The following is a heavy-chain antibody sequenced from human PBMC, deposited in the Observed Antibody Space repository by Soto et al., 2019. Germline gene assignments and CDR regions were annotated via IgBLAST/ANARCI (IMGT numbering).Heavy chain of an antibody. CDR1: GGSISSGGYS. D-gene: IGHD6-13*01. Sequence: SETLSLTCAVSGGSISSGGYSWSWIRQPPGKGLEWIGYIYHSGSTYYNPSLKSRVTISVDRSKNQFSLKLSSVTAADTAVYYCARDQEAANWFDPWGQGTLVTVSS. CDR3: ARDQEAANWFDP. J-gene: IGHJ5*02. CDR2: IYHSGST. V-gene: IGHV4-30-2*01.